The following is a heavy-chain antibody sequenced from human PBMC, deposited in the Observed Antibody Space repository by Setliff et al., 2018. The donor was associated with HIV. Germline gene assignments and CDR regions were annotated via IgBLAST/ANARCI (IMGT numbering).Heavy chain of an antibody. J-gene: IGHJ4*02. CDR3: ARLRGYYDFWSVNLYGASYFDY. Sequence: SVKVSCKASGGTFSSYAISWVRQAPGQGLEWMGRIIPIFGTANYAQKFQGTVTITRDTSASTAYMELSCLRSEDTAVYYCARLRGYYDFWSVNLYGASYFDYWGQGTLVTVSS. CDR2: IIPIFGTA. D-gene: IGHD3-3*01. CDR1: GGTFSSYA. V-gene: IGHV1-69*05.